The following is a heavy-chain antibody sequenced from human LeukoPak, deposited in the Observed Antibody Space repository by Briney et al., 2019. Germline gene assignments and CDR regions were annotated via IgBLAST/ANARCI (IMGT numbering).Heavy chain of an antibody. D-gene: IGHD3-22*01. J-gene: IGHJ6*03. CDR2: ISWNSGSI. V-gene: IGHV3-9*01. CDR1: GFTFDDYA. Sequence: PGRSLRLSCAASGFTFDDYAMHWVRQAPGKGLEWVSGISWNSGSIGYADSVKGRFTISRDNAKNSLYLQMNSLRAEDTAVYYCARDSYYDSSGYPSRRYYYYMDVWGKGTTVTVSS. CDR3: ARDSYYDSSGYPSRRYYYYMDV.